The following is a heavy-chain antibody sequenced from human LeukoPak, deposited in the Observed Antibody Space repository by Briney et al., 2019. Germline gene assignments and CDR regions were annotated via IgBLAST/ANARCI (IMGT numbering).Heavy chain of an antibody. CDR2: IIPILGTA. Sequence: SVKVSCKASGGTFSSYAISWVRQAPGQGLEWMGRIIPILGTANYAQKFQGRVTITTDESTSTAYTELSSLRSEDTAVYYCARDRGGYYDSSGYYYLSSWGQGTLVTVSS. V-gene: IGHV1-69*11. CDR1: GGTFSSYA. D-gene: IGHD3-22*01. J-gene: IGHJ4*02. CDR3: ARDRGGYYDSSGYYYLSS.